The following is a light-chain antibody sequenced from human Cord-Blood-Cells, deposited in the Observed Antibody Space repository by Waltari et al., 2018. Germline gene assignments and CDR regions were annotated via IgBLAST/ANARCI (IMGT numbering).Light chain of an antibody. CDR3: CSYAGSYTYV. CDR1: SSDVGRYNY. CDR2: DVR. V-gene: IGLV2-11*01. Sequence: QSALTQPRSVSGSPGQSVTISCTGTSSDVGRYNYVSWYQHHPGKAPKLMIYDVRKRPSGVPDRFSGSKSGNTASLTISGLQAEDEADYYCCSYAGSYTYVFGTGTKVTVL. J-gene: IGLJ1*01.